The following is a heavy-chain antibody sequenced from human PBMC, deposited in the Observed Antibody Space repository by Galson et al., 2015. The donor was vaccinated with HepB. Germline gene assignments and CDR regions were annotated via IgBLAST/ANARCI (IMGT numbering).Heavy chain of an antibody. Sequence: SCKASGGTFSSYAISWVRQAPGQGLEWMGGIIPIFGTANYAQKFQGRVTITADESTSTAYMELSSLRSEDTAVYYCARENSGSYWLDYWGQGTLVTVSS. CDR2: IIPIFGTA. J-gene: IGHJ4*02. V-gene: IGHV1-69*01. D-gene: IGHD1-26*01. CDR3: ARENSGSYWLDY. CDR1: GGTFSSYA.